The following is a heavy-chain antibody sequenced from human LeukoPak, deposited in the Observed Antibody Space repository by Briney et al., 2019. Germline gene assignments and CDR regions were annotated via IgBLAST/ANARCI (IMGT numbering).Heavy chain of an antibody. CDR2: IKSKTDGGTT. CDR3: TTDRDDSSGYLDY. Sequence: PGGSLRLSCAASGFTFSNAWMSWVRQAPGKGLEWVGRIKSKTDGGTTDYAAPVKGRFTISRDDSKNTLYLQMNSLKTEDTAVYYCTTDRDDSSGYLDYWGQGTLVTVSS. J-gene: IGHJ4*02. CDR1: GFTFSNAW. V-gene: IGHV3-15*01. D-gene: IGHD3-22*01.